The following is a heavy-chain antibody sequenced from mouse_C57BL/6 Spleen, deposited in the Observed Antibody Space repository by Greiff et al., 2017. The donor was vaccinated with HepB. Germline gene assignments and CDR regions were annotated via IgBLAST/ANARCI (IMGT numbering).Heavy chain of an antibody. Sequence: VQLQQPGAELVKPGASAKMSCKASGYTFTSYWITWVKQRPGQGLEWIGDIYPGSGSTNYNEKFKSKATLTVDTSSSTAYMQLSSLTSEDSAVYYCARSHYYGSSYGYWGQGTTLTVSS. CDR1: GYTFTSYW. CDR3: ARSHYYGSSYGY. D-gene: IGHD1-1*01. J-gene: IGHJ2*01. CDR2: IYPGSGST. V-gene: IGHV1-55*01.